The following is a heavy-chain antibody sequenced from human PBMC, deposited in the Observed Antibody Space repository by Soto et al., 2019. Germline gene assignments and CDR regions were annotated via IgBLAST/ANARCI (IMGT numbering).Heavy chain of an antibody. D-gene: IGHD1-7*01. Sequence: PVGSLRISCAASGFTFSVYAMSWVRQAPGKGLEWVSAISSNGGRTFYADSLRGRFTISRDNSKSALYLQMNNLRAEDTAIYYCAKYSELPYEAYLQQWGQGTLVTVSS. V-gene: IGHV3-23*01. CDR1: GFTFSVYA. CDR2: ISSNGGRT. CDR3: AKYSELPYEAYLQQ. J-gene: IGHJ1*01.